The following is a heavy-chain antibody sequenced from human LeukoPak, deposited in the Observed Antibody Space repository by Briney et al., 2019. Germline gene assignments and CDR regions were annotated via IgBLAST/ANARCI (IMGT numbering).Heavy chain of an antibody. CDR3: ARDLGDYIWGSYRYFDY. CDR2: VSGSGSNT. J-gene: IGHJ4*02. D-gene: IGHD3-16*02. CDR1: GLTFSSYA. Sequence: GGSLRLSCAASGLTFSSYAMSWVRQAPGKGLEWVSSVSGSGSNTYYADSVKGRFTISRDNSKNTLYLQMNSLRAEDTAVYYCARDLGDYIWGSYRYFDYWGQGTLVTVSS. V-gene: IGHV3-23*01.